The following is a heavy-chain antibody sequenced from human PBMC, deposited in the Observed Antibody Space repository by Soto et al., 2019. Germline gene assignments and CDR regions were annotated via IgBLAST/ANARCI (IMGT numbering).Heavy chain of an antibody. V-gene: IGHV3-7*01. Sequence: EVHLVESGGGLVQPGGSLRLSCAASGFSFRSYYMSWVRQAPGKGLEWVANIKPDGSEKYYVDSVKGRLTISRDNAKNSVHLQMNGLRAEDTAVYYCARDLVAGSTDYWGQGTLVTVSS. J-gene: IGHJ4*02. CDR2: IKPDGSEK. CDR3: ARDLVAGSTDY. CDR1: GFSFRSYY. D-gene: IGHD2-21*01.